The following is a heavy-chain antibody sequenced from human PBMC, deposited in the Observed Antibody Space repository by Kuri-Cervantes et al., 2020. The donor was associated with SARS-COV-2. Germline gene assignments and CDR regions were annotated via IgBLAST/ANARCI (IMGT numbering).Heavy chain of an antibody. D-gene: IGHD2-21*01. V-gene: IGHV3-11*01. CDR2: IGQSGAPI. J-gene: IGHJ6*02. Sequence: GESLKISCAASGFSISDYYMNWIRQAPGKGLEWVAYIGQSGAPIYYADFARGRFFISRDNAKNSLYLQMNSLRAEGTAVYYCARDFVLANRQFHYYGMDVWGQGTTVTVSS. CDR1: GFSISDYY. CDR3: ARDFVLANRQFHYYGMDV.